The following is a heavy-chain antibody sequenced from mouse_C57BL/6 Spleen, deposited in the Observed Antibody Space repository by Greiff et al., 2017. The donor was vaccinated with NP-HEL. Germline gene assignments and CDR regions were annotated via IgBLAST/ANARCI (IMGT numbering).Heavy chain of an antibody. J-gene: IGHJ4*01. V-gene: IGHV5-12*01. D-gene: IGHD1-2*01. Sequence: EVMLVESGGGLVQPGGSLKLSCAASGFTFSDYYMYWVRQTPEKRLEWVAYISNGGGSTYYPDTVKGRFTISRDNAKNTLYLQMSRLKSEDTAMYYCARPGSTARGAMDYWGQGTSVTVSS. CDR3: ARPGSTARGAMDY. CDR2: ISNGGGST. CDR1: GFTFSDYY.